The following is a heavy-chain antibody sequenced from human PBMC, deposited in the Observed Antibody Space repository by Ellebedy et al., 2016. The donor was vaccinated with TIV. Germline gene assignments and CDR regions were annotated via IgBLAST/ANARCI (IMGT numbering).Heavy chain of an antibody. J-gene: IGHJ4*02. V-gene: IGHV4-59*08. CDR3: ARLKSARRSSPLDY. CDR2: IYYNGAN. CDR1: GGSISSFY. D-gene: IGHD2-15*01. Sequence: MPSETLSLTCTISGGSISSFYWGWIRQPPGKGLEWIGYIYYNGANNYNPSLKSRVTMSVDTSKNQFSLKLSSVTAADTAVYYCARLKSARRSSPLDYWGQGTLVTVSS.